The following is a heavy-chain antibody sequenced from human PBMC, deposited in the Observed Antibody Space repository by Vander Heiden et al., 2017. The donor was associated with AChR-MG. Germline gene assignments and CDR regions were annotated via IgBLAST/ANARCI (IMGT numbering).Heavy chain of an antibody. CDR1: GFTFSSYA. D-gene: IGHD1-26*01. CDR3: AREVSDTGSSRILD. J-gene: IGHJ4*02. V-gene: IGHV3-23*01. CDR2: LSGSGGVT. Sequence: EVQLLESGGGLVQPGGSLRLSCVASGFTFSSYAMSWVRQAPGKGLEWVSDLSGSGGVTYYADSVKGRFTISRDNPKNTLFLQMNSLRADDTALYYCAREVSDTGSSRILDWGQGTLVTVSS.